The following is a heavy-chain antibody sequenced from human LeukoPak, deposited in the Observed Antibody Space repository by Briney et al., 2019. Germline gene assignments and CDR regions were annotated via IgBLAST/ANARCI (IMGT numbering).Heavy chain of an antibody. J-gene: IGHJ3*01. CDR3: ARGKGTATTSNAFDV. D-gene: IGHD4-11*01. CDR2: FYYSGST. CDR1: GGSISNIIYY. V-gene: IGHV4-39*07. Sequence: SETLSLTRAVSGGSISNIIYYWGWVRQPPGKGLEWIGSFYYSGSTYYNPSLKSRLTISGDTSKNQFSLKLSSVTAADTAVYYCARGKGTATTSNAFDVWGQGTMVTVSS.